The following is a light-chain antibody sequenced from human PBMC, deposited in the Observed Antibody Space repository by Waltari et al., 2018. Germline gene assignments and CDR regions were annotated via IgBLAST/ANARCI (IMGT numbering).Light chain of an antibody. V-gene: IGLV2-11*01. J-gene: IGLJ3*02. CDR2: DVT. CDR3: CSYAGSYTWV. CDR1: TNALGIYTY. Sequence: SALTQPRPVSGSPAQSVPISCTGTTNALGIYTYVSWYQQHPGKAPKLIILDVTKRPSGVPDRLSGSKSGNTASLTISGLRAEDEAEYYCCSYAGSYTWVFGGGTKLTVV.